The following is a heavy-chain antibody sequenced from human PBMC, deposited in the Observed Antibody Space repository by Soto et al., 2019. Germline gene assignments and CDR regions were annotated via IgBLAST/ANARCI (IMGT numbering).Heavy chain of an antibody. CDR3: ARCTSGSYGLYYFDY. V-gene: IGHV4-31*03. D-gene: IGHD5-18*01. J-gene: IGHJ4*02. CDR2: IYYSGST. CDR1: GGSISSGRYY. Sequence: QVQLQESGPGLVKPSQTLSLTCTVSGGSISSGRYYWSWIRQHPGKGLEWIGYIYYSGSTYYNPSLKSRVTISVDTSKNQFSLKLSSVTAADTVVYYCARCTSGSYGLYYFDYWGQGTLVTVSS.